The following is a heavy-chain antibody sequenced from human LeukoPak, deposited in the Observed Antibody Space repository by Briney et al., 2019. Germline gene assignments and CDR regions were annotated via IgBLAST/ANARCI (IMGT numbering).Heavy chain of an antibody. CDR3: ARGPRGSDSDY. J-gene: IGHJ4*02. CDR2: INHSGST. Sequence: SETLSLTCAVYGGSFSGYYWSWIRQPPGKGLEWIGEINHSGSTNYNPSLKSRVTISVDTSKNQFSLKLSSVTAADTAVYYCARGPRGSDSDYWGQGTLFTVSS. D-gene: IGHD5-24*01. V-gene: IGHV4-34*01. CDR1: GGSFSGYY.